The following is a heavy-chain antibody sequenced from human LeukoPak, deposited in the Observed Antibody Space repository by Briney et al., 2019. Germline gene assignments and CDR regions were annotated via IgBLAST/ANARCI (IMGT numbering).Heavy chain of an antibody. Sequence: PGGSLRLSCAASGFTFDDYAMHWVRQPPGKGLEWVPLISENAGRKYYADSVKGRFAISRDNSKNSLYLQMNGLRTEDTALYYCAKVDYYDWYFDLWGRGTLVTVSS. D-gene: IGHD3-22*01. CDR2: ISENAGRK. CDR3: AKVDYYDWYFDL. CDR1: GFTFDDYA. V-gene: IGHV3-43*02. J-gene: IGHJ2*01.